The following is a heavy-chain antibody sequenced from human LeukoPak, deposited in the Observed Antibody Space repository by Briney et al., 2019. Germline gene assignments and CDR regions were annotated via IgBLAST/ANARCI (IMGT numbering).Heavy chain of an antibody. J-gene: IGHJ4*02. Sequence: ASVKVSCKASGYTFTAYNIHWVRQAPGQGLEWMGWINPNSGGTKFAQKFQGRVTMTRDTSISTAYMELFSLTSDDTAVYYCARPGYSGNCPIDYWGQGTLVTVSS. V-gene: IGHV1-2*02. CDR1: GYTFTAYN. CDR2: INPNSGGT. CDR3: ARPGYSGNCPIDY. D-gene: IGHD5-12*01.